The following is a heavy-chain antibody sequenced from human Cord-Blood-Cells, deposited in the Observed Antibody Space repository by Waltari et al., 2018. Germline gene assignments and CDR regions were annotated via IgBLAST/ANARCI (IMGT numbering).Heavy chain of an antibody. Sequence: EVQLVESGGDLVQPGGSLKLSCAASGFTFSGPAMHWVRQASGNGLEWVGRIRSKANSYATAYAASVKGRFTISRDDSKNTAYLQMNSLKTEDTAVYYCTRHVSSSDYYYYYMDVWGKGTTVTVSS. J-gene: IGHJ6*03. CDR1: GFTFSGPA. CDR2: IRSKANSYAT. V-gene: IGHV3-73*02. CDR3: TRHVSSSDYYYYYMDV.